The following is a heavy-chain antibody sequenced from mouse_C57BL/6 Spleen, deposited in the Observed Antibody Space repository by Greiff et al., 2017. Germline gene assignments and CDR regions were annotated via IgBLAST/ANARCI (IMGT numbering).Heavy chain of an antibody. Sequence: ESGPGLVKPSPSLSLSCSVTGYSITSGYYWNWIRQFPGNKLEWMGYISDDGSNNYNPSLKNRISITRDTSKNQVYLKLSSVTTEDTATYYCARADSSGYDAMDYWGQGPSVTVSS. CDR1: GYSITSGYY. V-gene: IGHV3-6*01. CDR3: ARADSSGYDAMDY. J-gene: IGHJ4*01. CDR2: ISDDGSN. D-gene: IGHD3-2*02.